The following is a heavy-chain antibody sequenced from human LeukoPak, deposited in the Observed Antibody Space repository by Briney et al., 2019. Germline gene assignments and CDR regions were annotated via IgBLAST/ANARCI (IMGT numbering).Heavy chain of an antibody. V-gene: IGHV1-2*02. J-gene: IGHJ4*02. CDR2: INTNSGGT. D-gene: IGHD3-16*01. CDR3: ARVGNYGYGYVY. Sequence: ASVKVSCKASGYTFTGHYMHWVRQGPGQGLEWMGWINTNSGGTSYAQKFQGRVTMTRDTSISTAYMELSRLRSDDTAVYYCARVGNYGYGYVYWGQGTLVTVSS. CDR1: GYTFTGHY.